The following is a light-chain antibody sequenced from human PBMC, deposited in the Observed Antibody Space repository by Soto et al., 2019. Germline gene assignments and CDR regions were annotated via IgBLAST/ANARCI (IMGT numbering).Light chain of an antibody. CDR1: ANVGTN. Sequence: IVMTQSPATLSVSPGEIVTLSCRASANVGTNVAWYQQKPGQAPRLLIYDSSTRATGIPDTFSGSGSMTDFTLTISSLHPEESAVYYCQQYNNWGLSFGGGTKVEI. V-gene: IGKV3D-15*01. CDR3: QQYNNWGLS. CDR2: DSS. J-gene: IGKJ4*01.